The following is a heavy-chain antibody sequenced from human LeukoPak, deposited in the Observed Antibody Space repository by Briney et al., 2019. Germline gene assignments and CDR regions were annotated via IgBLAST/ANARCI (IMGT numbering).Heavy chain of an antibody. D-gene: IGHD3-22*01. Sequence: SETLSLTCTVSGGSISSYYWSWIRQPPGKGLEWIGYIYYSGSTNYNPSLKSRVTISVDTSKNQFSLKLSSVTAADTAVYYCARGKNYYDSSGPDWYFDLWGRGTLVTVSS. CDR2: IYYSGST. J-gene: IGHJ2*01. CDR1: GGSISSYY. CDR3: ARGKNYYDSSGPDWYFDL. V-gene: IGHV4-59*01.